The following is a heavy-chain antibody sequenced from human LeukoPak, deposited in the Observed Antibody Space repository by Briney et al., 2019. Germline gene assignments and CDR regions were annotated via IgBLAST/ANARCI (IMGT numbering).Heavy chain of an antibody. CDR3: ARSKGIAARRLDYFDY. D-gene: IGHD6-6*01. CDR1: GGTFSSYA. Sequence: ASVKASCKASGGTFSSYAISWVRQAPGQGLEWMGGIIPIFGTANYAQKFQGRVTITTDESTSTAYMELSSLRSEDTAVYYCARSKGIAARRLDYFDYWGQGTLVTVSS. CDR2: IIPIFGTA. J-gene: IGHJ4*02. V-gene: IGHV1-69*05.